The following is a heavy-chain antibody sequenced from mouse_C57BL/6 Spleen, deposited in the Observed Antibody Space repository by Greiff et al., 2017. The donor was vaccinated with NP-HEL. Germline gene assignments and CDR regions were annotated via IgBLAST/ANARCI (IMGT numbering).Heavy chain of an antibody. CDR2: IWSGGST. J-gene: IGHJ4*01. CDR1: GFSLTSYG. V-gene: IGHV2-2*01. D-gene: IGHD1-1*01. Sequence: VQVVESGPGLVQPSQSLSITCTVSGFSLTSYGVHWVRQSPGKGLEWLGVIWSGGSTDYNAAFISRLSISKDNSKSQVFFKMNSLQADDTAIYYCARKASYYGSSGAMDYWGQGTSVTVSS. CDR3: ARKASYYGSSGAMDY.